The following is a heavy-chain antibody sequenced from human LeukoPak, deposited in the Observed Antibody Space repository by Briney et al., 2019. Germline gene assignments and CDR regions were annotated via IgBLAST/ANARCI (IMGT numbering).Heavy chain of an antibody. V-gene: IGHV3-30*02. Sequence: PGGSLRLSCAASGFTFSSYGMHWVRQAPGKGLEWVAFIRYDGSNKYYADSVKGRFTISRDNSKNTLYLQMNSLRAEDTAVYYCAKDLSGYQRLDAFDIWGQGTMVTVSS. CDR3: AKDLSGYQRLDAFDI. J-gene: IGHJ3*02. CDR1: GFTFSSYG. D-gene: IGHD2-2*01. CDR2: IRYDGSNK.